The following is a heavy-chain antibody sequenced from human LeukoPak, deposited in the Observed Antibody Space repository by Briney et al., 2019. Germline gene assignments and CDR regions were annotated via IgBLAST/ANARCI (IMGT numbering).Heavy chain of an antibody. CDR3: ARARRYSYGSDAFDI. V-gene: IGHV1-18*01. D-gene: IGHD5-18*01. CDR2: ISAYNGNT. Sequence: ASVKGSFKASGYSFTNYGITWVRQAPGQGLEWMGWISAYNGNTNYAQKFQGRVTMTTDTSTSTAYMELRSLRSDDTAVYYCARARRYSYGSDAFDIWGQGTMVTVSS. J-gene: IGHJ3*02. CDR1: GYSFTNYG.